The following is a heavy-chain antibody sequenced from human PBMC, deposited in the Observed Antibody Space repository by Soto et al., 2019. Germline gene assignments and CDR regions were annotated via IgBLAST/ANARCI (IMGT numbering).Heavy chain of an antibody. CDR1: GGSISSSSYY. Sequence: SETLSLTCTVSGGSISSSSYYWGWIRQPPGKGLEWIGSIYYSGSTYYNPSLKSRVTISVDTSKNQFSLKLSSVTAADTAVYYCARHERSGYCSGGSCSPDYAFDIWGQGTMVTVSS. J-gene: IGHJ3*02. V-gene: IGHV4-39*01. CDR3: ARHERSGYCSGGSCSPDYAFDI. D-gene: IGHD2-15*01. CDR2: IYYSGST.